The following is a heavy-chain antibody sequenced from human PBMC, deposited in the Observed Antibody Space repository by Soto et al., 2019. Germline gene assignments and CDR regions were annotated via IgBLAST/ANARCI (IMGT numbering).Heavy chain of an antibody. V-gene: IGHV3-30*18. D-gene: IGHD3-22*01. CDR2: ISYDGSNK. Sequence: PGGSLRLSCAASGFTFSSYGMHWVRQAPGKGLEWVAVISYDGSNKYYADSVKGRFTISRDNSKNTLYLQMNSLRAEDTAVYYCAKASHYDSSGYSFDYWGQGTLVTVSS. CDR1: GFTFSSYG. CDR3: AKASHYDSSGYSFDY. J-gene: IGHJ4*02.